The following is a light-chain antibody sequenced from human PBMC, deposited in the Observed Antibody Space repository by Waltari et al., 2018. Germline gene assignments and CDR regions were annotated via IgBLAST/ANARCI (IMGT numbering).Light chain of an antibody. J-gene: IGKJ1*01. V-gene: IGKV3-20*01. CDR2: GAS. Sequence: EVVLTQSPGTLSLSPGDTATLSCRASQSSGRYLVWFQQKSGQAPRLLIYGASTRATGIPDRFSGSGSGTDFSLTISRLEAEDFAVYYCQNHERLPATFGQGTKVEIK. CDR3: QNHERLPAT. CDR1: QSSGRY.